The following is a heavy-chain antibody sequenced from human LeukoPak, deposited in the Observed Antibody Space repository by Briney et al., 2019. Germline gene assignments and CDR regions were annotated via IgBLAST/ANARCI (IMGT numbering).Heavy chain of an antibody. CDR3: AKGGSVAGRFDP. Sequence: PGGSLRLSCAASGFTFSSYWMSWVRQAPGKGLEWVSGITGSGGKTYYADSVKGQFTISRDDSKNTLYLQMNNLRVEDTAVYYCAKGGSVAGRFDPWGQGTLVTVSS. D-gene: IGHD6-19*01. V-gene: IGHV3-23*01. CDR1: GFTFSSYW. CDR2: ITGSGGKT. J-gene: IGHJ5*02.